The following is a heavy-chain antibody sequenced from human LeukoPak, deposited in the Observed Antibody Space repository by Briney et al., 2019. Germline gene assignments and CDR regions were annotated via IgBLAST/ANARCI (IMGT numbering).Heavy chain of an antibody. Sequence: GGSLRLSCAASGFTFSSYGMSWVRQAPGKGLQWVSGISGSGGRTYYADSVKGRFTISRDNSKNTLYLQMNSLRAEDTAVYYCAKDTGYSGYDGDYWGQGTLVTVSS. CDR2: ISGSGGRT. CDR3: AKDTGYSGYDGDY. V-gene: IGHV3-23*01. D-gene: IGHD5-12*01. CDR1: GFTFSSYG. J-gene: IGHJ4*02.